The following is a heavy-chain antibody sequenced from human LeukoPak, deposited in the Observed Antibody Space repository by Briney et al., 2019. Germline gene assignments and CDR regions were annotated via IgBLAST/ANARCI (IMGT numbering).Heavy chain of an antibody. V-gene: IGHV3-23*01. CDR1: GFTFSSYG. J-gene: IGHJ6*03. CDR2: ISGSGGST. CDR3: AKAQGYYYYYMDV. Sequence: GGSLRLSCAASGFTFSSYGMSWVRQAPGKGLEWVSAISGSGGSTYYADSVKGRFTISRDNSKNTLYLQMNSLRAEDTAVYYCAKAQGYYYYYMDVWGKGTTVTISS.